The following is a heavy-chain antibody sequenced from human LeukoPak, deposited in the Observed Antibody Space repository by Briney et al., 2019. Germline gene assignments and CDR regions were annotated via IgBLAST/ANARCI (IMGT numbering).Heavy chain of an antibody. CDR3: ARESGGTRARYCSSTSCYTNWFDP. D-gene: IGHD2-2*02. CDR1: GGTFSSYA. V-gene: IGHV1-69*05. Sequence: GASVKVSCKASGGTFSSYAISWVRQAPGQGLEWMGGIIPIFGTANYAQKFQGRVTITTDESTSTAYMELSSLRSEDTAVYYCARESGGTRARYCSSTSCYTNWFDPWGQGTLVTVSS. J-gene: IGHJ5*02. CDR2: IIPIFGTA.